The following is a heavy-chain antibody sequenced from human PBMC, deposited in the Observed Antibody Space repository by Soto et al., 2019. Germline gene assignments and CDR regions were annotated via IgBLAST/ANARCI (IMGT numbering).Heavy chain of an antibody. CDR2: IDPSDSYT. D-gene: IGHD3-9*01. CDR1: GYSFTSYW. J-gene: IGHJ6*02. V-gene: IGHV5-10-1*01. Sequence: GESLKISCQGSGYSFTSYWISWVRQMPGKGLEWMGRIDPSDSYTNYSPSFQGHVTISADKSISTAYLQWSSPKASDTAMYYCARTADTYYYYGMDVWGQGTTVTVSS. CDR3: ARTADTYYYYGMDV.